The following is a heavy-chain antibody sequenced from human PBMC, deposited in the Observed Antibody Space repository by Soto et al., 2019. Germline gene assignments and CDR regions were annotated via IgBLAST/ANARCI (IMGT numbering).Heavy chain of an antibody. J-gene: IGHJ6*02. CDR1: GFTFTSYT. Sequence: EVQLVESGGGLVKPGGSLRLSCAASGFTFTSYTMHWVRQAPGKGLEWVSSISSSSSYIYYADSVKGRFTISRDNAKKSLYLHMNSLRADDTAVYYCAREDYDILTGYYRVDYYYGMDVWGQGTTVTVFS. V-gene: IGHV3-21*02. D-gene: IGHD3-9*01. CDR3: AREDYDILTGYYRVDYYYGMDV. CDR2: ISSSSSYI.